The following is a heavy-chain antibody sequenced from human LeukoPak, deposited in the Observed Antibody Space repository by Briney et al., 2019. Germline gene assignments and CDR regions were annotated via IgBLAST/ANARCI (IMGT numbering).Heavy chain of an antibody. Sequence: GGSLRLSCAASGSTFSSYAMHWVRQAPGKGLEWVAVISYDGSNKYYADSVKGRFTISRDNSKNTLYLQMNSLRAEDTAVYYCARVNRGDAFDIWGQGTLVTVSS. CDR3: ARVNRGDAFDI. J-gene: IGHJ3*02. V-gene: IGHV3-30-3*01. CDR2: ISYDGSNK. CDR1: GSTFSSYA. D-gene: IGHD3-16*02.